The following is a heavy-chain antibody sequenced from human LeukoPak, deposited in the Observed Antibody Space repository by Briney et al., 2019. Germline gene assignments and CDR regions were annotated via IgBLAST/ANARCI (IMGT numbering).Heavy chain of an antibody. CDR3: ARASRFLEWLFRFDY. J-gene: IGHJ4*02. CDR1: GGSISSYY. D-gene: IGHD3-3*01. Sequence: SETLSLTCAVSGGSISSYYWSWIQQPPGKGLEWIGYIYYSGSTNYNPSLKSRVTISVDTSKNQFSLKLSSVTAADTAVYYCARASRFLEWLFRFDYWGQGTLVTVSS. V-gene: IGHV4-59*08. CDR2: IYYSGST.